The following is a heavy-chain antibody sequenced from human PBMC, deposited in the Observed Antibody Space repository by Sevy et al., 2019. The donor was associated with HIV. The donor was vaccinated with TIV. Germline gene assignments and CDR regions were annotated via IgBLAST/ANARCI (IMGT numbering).Heavy chain of an antibody. D-gene: IGHD2-2*01. Sequence: GGSLRLSCPASGFTLSSYAMSWVRQAPGKGLEWVSAISGSGGSTYYAHSVKGRFTISRDNSKNTLYLQMNSLRAEDTAVYYCAETYHPDRGVPYFDYWGQGTLVTVSS. V-gene: IGHV3-23*01. CDR1: GFTLSSYA. J-gene: IGHJ4*02. CDR3: AETYHPDRGVPYFDY. CDR2: ISGSGGST.